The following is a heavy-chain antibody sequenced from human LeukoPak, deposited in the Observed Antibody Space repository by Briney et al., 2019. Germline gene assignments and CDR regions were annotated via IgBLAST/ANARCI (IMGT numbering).Heavy chain of an antibody. CDR2: IYYSGST. Sequence: SETLSLTCTVSGCSISSGGYYWSWIRQHPGKGLEWIGYIYYSGSTYYNPSLKSRVTISVDTSKNQFSLKLSSVTAADTAVYYCARVQRVVTALDFDYWGQGTLVTVSS. CDR3: ARVQRVVTALDFDY. CDR1: GCSISSGGYY. D-gene: IGHD2-21*02. V-gene: IGHV4-31*03. J-gene: IGHJ4*02.